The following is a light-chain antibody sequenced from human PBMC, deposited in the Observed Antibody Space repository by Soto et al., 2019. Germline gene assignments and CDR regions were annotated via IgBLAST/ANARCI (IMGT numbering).Light chain of an antibody. CDR3: AAWDESLNGVV. V-gene: IGLV1-44*01. Sequence: QSVLTQPPSASGTPGQRVTISCSGSSSNIGSHTVNWYQQLPGTAPRLLIYSNTQRPSGVPDRFSGSKSGTSASLAISGLQSEYEADYYCAAWDESLNGVVFGGGTKLTVL. CDR1: SSNIGSHT. J-gene: IGLJ2*01. CDR2: SNT.